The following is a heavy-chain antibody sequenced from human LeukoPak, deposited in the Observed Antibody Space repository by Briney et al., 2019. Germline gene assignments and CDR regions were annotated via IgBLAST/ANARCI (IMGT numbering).Heavy chain of an antibody. CDR2: INHSGST. CDR3: ARDPGYCSGGSCYGHDAFDI. V-gene: IGHV4-34*01. Sequence: SETLSLTCAVYGGSFSGYYWSWIRQPPGKGLEWIGEINHSGSTNYNPSLKSRVTISVNTSKNQFSLKLSSVTAADTAVYYCARDPGYCSGGSCYGHDAFDIWGQGTMVTVSS. J-gene: IGHJ3*02. D-gene: IGHD2-15*01. CDR1: GGSFSGYY.